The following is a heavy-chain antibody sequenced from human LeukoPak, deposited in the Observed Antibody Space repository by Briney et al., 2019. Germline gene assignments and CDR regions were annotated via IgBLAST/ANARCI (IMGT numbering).Heavy chain of an antibody. Sequence: SGPALVKPTQTLTLTCTFSGLSLSTNEMCVSWIRQPPGKALEWLALVDWDDDKYYSTSLKTRLTISKDTSKNQVVLTMTNMDPVDTATYYCARSLDNYGSGSYSFDYWGQGILVTVSS. CDR3: ARSLDNYGSGSYSFDY. CDR1: GLSLSTNEMC. J-gene: IGHJ4*02. D-gene: IGHD3-10*01. V-gene: IGHV2-70*01. CDR2: VDWDDDK.